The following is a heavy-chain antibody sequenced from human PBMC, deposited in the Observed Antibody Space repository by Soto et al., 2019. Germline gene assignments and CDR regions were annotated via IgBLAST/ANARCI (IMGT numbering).Heavy chain of an antibody. Sequence: SETLSLTYAVSGASIGASNWWSWVRQSPGKGLEWIGEIHDSGGTYYNPSLKSRVTISVDTSKNQFSLKLSSVTAADTAVYYCARRGGATIMDYWGQGTLVTVSS. CDR1: GASIGASNW. D-gene: IGHD5-12*01. CDR3: ARRGGATIMDY. V-gene: IGHV4-4*02. J-gene: IGHJ4*02. CDR2: IHDSGGT.